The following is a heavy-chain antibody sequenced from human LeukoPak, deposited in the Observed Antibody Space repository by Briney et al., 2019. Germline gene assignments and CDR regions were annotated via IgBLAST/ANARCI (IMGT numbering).Heavy chain of an antibody. V-gene: IGHV1-2*02. Sequence: ASVKVSCRASGYPFSDYYIHWLRQPPGQGLESMGWINPNSGVAPYPQKFKGRITVTRDTTISTVYIQLTSLRPADTAIYFCARDAYNILTGYAPGSNWFAPWGPGTLVTVSS. CDR1: GYPFSDYY. D-gene: IGHD3-9*01. J-gene: IGHJ5*02. CDR2: INPNSGVA. CDR3: ARDAYNILTGYAPGSNWFAP.